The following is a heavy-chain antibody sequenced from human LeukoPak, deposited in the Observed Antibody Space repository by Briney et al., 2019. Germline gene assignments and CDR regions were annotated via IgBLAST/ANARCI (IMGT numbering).Heavy chain of an antibody. D-gene: IGHD2-2*01. CDR1: GFTFSSYE. CDR3: ARDLGDPSFGVYFDY. V-gene: IGHV3-48*03. J-gene: IGHJ4*02. CDR2: ISSSGTTI. Sequence: GGSLRLYCAASGFTFSSYEMTWVPQAPGKGQEWVADISSSGTTIYYADSVQGRFSISRDNAKNSLYLQMNSLRAEDTAVYYCARDLGDPSFGVYFDYWGQGTLVTVSS.